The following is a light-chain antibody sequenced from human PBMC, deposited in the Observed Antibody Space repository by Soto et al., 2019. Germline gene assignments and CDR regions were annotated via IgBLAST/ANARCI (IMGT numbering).Light chain of an antibody. CDR2: DVS. V-gene: IGLV2-11*01. CDR1: SSDVGGYNY. CDR3: SSYTNTGTLYV. Sequence: QSALTQPRSVSGSPGQSVAISCAGTSSDVGGYNYVSWYQQYPGKAPKLMIYDVSKRPSGVPDRFSGSKSGNTASLTISGLQAEDEADYHCSSYTNTGTLYVFGTGTKVTVL. J-gene: IGLJ1*01.